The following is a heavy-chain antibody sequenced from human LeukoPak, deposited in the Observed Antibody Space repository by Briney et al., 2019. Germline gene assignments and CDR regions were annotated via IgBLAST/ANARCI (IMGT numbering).Heavy chain of an antibody. J-gene: IGHJ4*02. D-gene: IGHD5-18*01. V-gene: IGHV3-21*01. CDR3: ARSAPTAIRSFDY. CDR2: ISSSSSYI. CDR1: GFTFSSYS. Sequence: GGSLRLSCAASGFTFSSYSMNWVRQAPGKGLEWVSSISSSSSYIYYADSVKGRFTISRDNAKNPLYLQMNSLRAEDTAVYYCARSAPTAIRSFDYWGQGTLVTVSS.